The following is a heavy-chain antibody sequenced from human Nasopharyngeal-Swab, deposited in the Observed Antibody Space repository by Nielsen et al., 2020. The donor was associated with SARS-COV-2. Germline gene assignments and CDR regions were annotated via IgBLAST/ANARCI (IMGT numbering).Heavy chain of an antibody. CDR3: ATAIAVAGTPFDY. D-gene: IGHD6-19*01. V-gene: IGHV3-23*01. J-gene: IGHJ4*02. CDR1: GFTFSSYA. Sequence: ESLKISCAASGFTFSSYAMSWVRQAPGKGLEWVSAISGSGGSTYYADSVKGRFTISRDNSKNTLYLQMNSLRAEDTAVYYCATAIAVAGTPFDYWGQETLVTVSS. CDR2: ISGSGGST.